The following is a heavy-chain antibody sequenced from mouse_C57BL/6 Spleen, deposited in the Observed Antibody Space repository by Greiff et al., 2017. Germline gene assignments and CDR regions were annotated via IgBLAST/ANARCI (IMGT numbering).Heavy chain of an antibody. V-gene: IGHV1-15*01. J-gene: IGHJ2*01. CDR1: GYTFTDYE. CDR2: IYPETGGT. Sequence: QVQLQQSGAELVRPGASVTLSCKASGYTFTDYEMNWVKQTPVHGLEWIGAIYPETGGTAYNQKFKGKAILTADKSSSTAYMELRSLTSEDSAVYYSTRCSYGNYLYYFDYWGQGTTLTVSS. D-gene: IGHD2-1*01. CDR3: TRCSYGNYLYYFDY.